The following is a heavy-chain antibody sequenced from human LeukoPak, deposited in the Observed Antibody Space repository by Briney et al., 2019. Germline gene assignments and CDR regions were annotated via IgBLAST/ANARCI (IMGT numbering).Heavy chain of an antibody. J-gene: IGHJ3*02. CDR3: TRTSEDHDSSVPNI. D-gene: IGHD3-22*01. CDR2: ISTTGST. Sequence: PSQTLSLTCTVSGGSISSGTYYWTWFRQSAGKGLEWIGRISTTGSTSYNPSLKSRVTISRDTSKNQFSLTLSSVAAADPAVYSCTRTSEDHDSSVPNIWGQGTLVTVSS. V-gene: IGHV4-61*02. CDR1: GGSISSGTYY.